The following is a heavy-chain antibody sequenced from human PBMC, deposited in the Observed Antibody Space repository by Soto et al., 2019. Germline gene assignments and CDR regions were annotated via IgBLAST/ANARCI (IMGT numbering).Heavy chain of an antibody. CDR1: GFDASVNF. V-gene: IGHV3-66*01. CDR3: VRENYYYGMDV. J-gene: IGHJ6*02. Sequence: EVQLEESGGTWVQPGGSLRLSCAASGFDASVNFMTWVRQDPGKGLEWVSAINNAYSTFYADSVKGRFTISRDNSKNTVYLQVSNLRVEDTAMYYCVRENYYYGMDVWGQGTAVTVSS. CDR2: INNAYST.